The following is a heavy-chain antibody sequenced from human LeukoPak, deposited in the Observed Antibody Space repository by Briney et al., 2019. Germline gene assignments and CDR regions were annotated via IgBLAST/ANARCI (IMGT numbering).Heavy chain of an antibody. Sequence: GGSLILSCAASGFTFNNYAMHWVRQAPGKGLEWVAVISYDGSNKYYADSVKGRFTISRDNSKNTLYLQMNSLRAEDTAVYYCARDPYGGNSPFDYWGQGTLVTVSS. D-gene: IGHD4-23*01. V-gene: IGHV3-30*04. CDR1: GFTFNNYA. J-gene: IGHJ4*02. CDR3: ARDPYGGNSPFDY. CDR2: ISYDGSNK.